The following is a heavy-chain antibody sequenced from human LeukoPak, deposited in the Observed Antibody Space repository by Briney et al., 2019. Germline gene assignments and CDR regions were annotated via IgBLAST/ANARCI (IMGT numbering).Heavy chain of an antibody. J-gene: IGHJ6*02. V-gene: IGHV3-48*04. CDR3: ARSMVRGANGGMDV. CDR2: ISSSSSTI. CDR1: GFTFSSYS. Sequence: GGSLRLSCAASGFTFSSYSMNWVRQAPGKGLEWFSYISSSSSTIYYADSVKGRFTISRDNAKNSLYLQMNSLRAEDTAVYYCARSMVRGANGGMDVWGQGTTVTVSS. D-gene: IGHD3-10*01.